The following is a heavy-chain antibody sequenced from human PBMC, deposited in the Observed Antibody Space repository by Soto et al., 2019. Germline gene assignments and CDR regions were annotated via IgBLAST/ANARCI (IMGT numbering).Heavy chain of an antibody. D-gene: IGHD3-9*01. V-gene: IGHV1-69*13. J-gene: IGHJ6*02. CDR3: ARDRRLVIIGCYYYYGMDV. CDR2: IIPIFGTA. Sequence: SVKVCCKACAGTFSSYAISWVRQAPGKGLEWMGGIIPIFGTANYAQKFQGRVTITADESTSTAYMELSSLRSEDTAVYYCARDRRLVIIGCYYYYGMDVWGQGTTVTAP. CDR1: AGTFSSYA.